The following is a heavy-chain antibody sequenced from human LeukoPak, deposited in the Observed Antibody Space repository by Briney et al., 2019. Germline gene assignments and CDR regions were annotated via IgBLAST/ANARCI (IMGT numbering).Heavy chain of an antibody. CDR1: GFTLSSYD. Sequence: PGGSLRLSCAASGFTLSSYDMHWVRQAPGKGLEWVAVISYDGSNKYYADSVKGRFTISRDNSKNTLYLQMNSLRAEDTAVYYCAKSSTFYYYYSMDVWGKGTTVTVSS. CDR2: ISYDGSNK. CDR3: AKSSTFYYYYSMDV. V-gene: IGHV3-30*18. J-gene: IGHJ6*03.